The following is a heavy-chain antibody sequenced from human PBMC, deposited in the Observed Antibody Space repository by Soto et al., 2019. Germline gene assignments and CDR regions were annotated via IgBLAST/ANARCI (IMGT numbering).Heavy chain of an antibody. D-gene: IGHD3-16*01. Sequence: ASVKVSCKASGYTFTTHGISWVRQAPGQGLEWMGWISPYNGKTTYAQKVQGRVTMTTDTSTSTAYMELRGLRSDDTAVYYCARVDDYVWGSFGLWGQGTQVPVSS. CDR1: GYTFTTHG. CDR3: ARVDDYVWGSFGL. CDR2: ISPYNGKT. V-gene: IGHV1-18*04. J-gene: IGHJ4*02.